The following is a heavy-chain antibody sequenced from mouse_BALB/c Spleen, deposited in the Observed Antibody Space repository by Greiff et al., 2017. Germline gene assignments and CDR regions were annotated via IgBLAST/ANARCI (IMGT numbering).Heavy chain of an antibody. D-gene: IGHD1-2*01. Sequence: EVKVEESGGGLVQPGGSRKLSCAASGFTFSDYGMAWVRQAPGKGPEWVAFISNLAYSIYYADTVTGRFTISRENAKNTLYLEMSSLRSEDTAMYYCARVGGYDYFDYWGQGTTLTVSS. V-gene: IGHV5-15*02. CDR3: ARVGGYDYFDY. CDR1: GFTFSDYG. CDR2: ISNLAYSI. J-gene: IGHJ2*01.